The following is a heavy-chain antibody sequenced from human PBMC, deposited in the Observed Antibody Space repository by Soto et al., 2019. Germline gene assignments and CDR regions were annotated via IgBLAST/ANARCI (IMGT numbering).Heavy chain of an antibody. CDR2: IWYDGSNK. V-gene: IGHV3-33*01. J-gene: IGHJ4*02. CDR3: ATGSEYYFYH. D-gene: IGHD3-10*01. Sequence: QVQLVESGGGVVQPGRSLRLSCAASGFSFSTYGMHWVRQAPGKGLEWVAFIWYDGSNKYYEDSVKGRFSISRDNSKNTLYLQMGSLRAEDTAGYYCATGSEYYFYHWGQGTLVTVSS. CDR1: GFSFSTYG.